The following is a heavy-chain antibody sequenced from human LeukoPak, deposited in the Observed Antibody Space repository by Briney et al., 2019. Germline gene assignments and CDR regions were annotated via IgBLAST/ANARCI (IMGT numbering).Heavy chain of an antibody. J-gene: IGHJ5*02. Sequence: ASVKVSFKASGYTFTSYGISWVRQAPGQGLEWMGWINPNSGDTKYTQKFQGRVTMTRDTSISTAYMELSGLNSDDTAVYYCSRGPVPAAIFRFDPWGQGTLVTVSS. CDR1: GYTFTSYG. V-gene: IGHV1-2*02. CDR2: INPNSGDT. CDR3: SRGPVPAAIFRFDP. D-gene: IGHD2-2*01.